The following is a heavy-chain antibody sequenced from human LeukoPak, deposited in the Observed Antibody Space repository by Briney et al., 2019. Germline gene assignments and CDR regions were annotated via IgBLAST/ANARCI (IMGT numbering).Heavy chain of an antibody. CDR1: GFTFSSHW. D-gene: IGHD3-3*01. V-gene: IGHV3-74*01. J-gene: IGHJ4*02. Sequence: GGSLRLSCAASGFTFSSHWMHWVRQAPGKGLVWVSRIKSDGITTNYADFVRGRFTISRDNAKNTLYLQINSLRAEDTAVYYCASQANHDFWSAIDYWGQGTLVTVSS. CDR2: IKSDGITT. CDR3: ASQANHDFWSAIDY.